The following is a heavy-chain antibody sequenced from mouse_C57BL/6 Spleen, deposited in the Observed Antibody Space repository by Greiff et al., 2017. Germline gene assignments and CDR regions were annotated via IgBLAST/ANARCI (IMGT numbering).Heavy chain of an antibody. V-gene: IGHV1-55*01. J-gene: IGHJ1*03. D-gene: IGHD1-1*01. CDR2: IYPGSGST. Sequence: QVQLQQPGAELVKPGASVKMSCKASGYTFTSYWITWVKQRPGQGLEWMGDIYPGSGSTNYNEKFKSKATLTVDTSSSTAYMQLSSLTSEDSAVYYCATNPTVVSWYFDVWGTGTTVTVSS. CDR1: GYTFTSYW. CDR3: ATNPTVVSWYFDV.